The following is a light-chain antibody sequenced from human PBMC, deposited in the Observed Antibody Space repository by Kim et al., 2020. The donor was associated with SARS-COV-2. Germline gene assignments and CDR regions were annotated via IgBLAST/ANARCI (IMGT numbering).Light chain of an antibody. CDR1: RSNTGNYY. CDR3: GAWDTSLSIVV. V-gene: IGLV1-51*01. CDR2: DHH. Sequence: GQKVPIYCSGSRSNTGNYYVTWYQQLPGTAPRLLIYDHHERPSGIPDRFSGSKSGTTATLGITGLQTGDEADYYCGAWDTSLSIVVFGGGTKVTVL. J-gene: IGLJ2*01.